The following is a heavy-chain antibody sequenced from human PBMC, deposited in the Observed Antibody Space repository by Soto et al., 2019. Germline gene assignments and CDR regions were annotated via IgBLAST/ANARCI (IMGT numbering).Heavy chain of an antibody. Sequence: SDPLSLTFTVSGGSISSSYWSWIRQPPGKGLEWIGYIYYSGSTNYNPSLKSRVTISVDTSKNQFSLKLSSVTAADTAVYYCARVLVAVTTDYYYYMDVWGKGTTVT. CDR2: IYYSGST. V-gene: IGHV4-59*01. J-gene: IGHJ6*03. CDR1: GGSISSSY. CDR3: ARVLVAVTTDYYYYMDV. D-gene: IGHD4-4*01.